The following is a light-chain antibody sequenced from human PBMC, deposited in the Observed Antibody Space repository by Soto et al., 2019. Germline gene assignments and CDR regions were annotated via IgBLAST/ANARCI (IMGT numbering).Light chain of an antibody. Sequence: AIRMTQSPSSFSASTGDRVTITCRASQGISSYLAWYQQKPGKAPKLLIYAASTLQSGVPSRCSGSGSGTDFTLTISCLQSEDFATYHCQEYYSYPPWTYGQGTKVESK. CDR2: AAS. J-gene: IGKJ1*01. V-gene: IGKV1-8*01. CDR1: QGISSY. CDR3: QEYYSYPPWT.